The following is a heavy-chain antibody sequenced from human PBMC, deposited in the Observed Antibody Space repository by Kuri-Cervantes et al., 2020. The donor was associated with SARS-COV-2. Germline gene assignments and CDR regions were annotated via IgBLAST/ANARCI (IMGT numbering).Heavy chain of an antibody. V-gene: IGHV1-18*04. D-gene: IGHD2-2*02. J-gene: IGHJ6*02. CDR1: GYTFTSYG. CDR3: ARSYCSSTSCYTSIGYYGMDV. CDR2: ISAYNGNT. Sequence: ASVKVSCKASGYTFTSYGISWVRQAPGQGLEWMGWISAYNGNTNYAQKLQGRVTMTTDTSTSTAYMELRSLRSDDTAVYYCARSYCSSTSCYTSIGYYGMDVWGQGTTVTVS.